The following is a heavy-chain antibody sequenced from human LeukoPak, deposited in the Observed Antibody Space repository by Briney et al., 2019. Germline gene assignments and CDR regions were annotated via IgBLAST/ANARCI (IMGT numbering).Heavy chain of an antibody. V-gene: IGHV3-7*01. Sequence: GGALRLSCSASGFTFSSYRMSWVRQAPGKGLGRVANIKQDGSEKYYVDSVKGRFTISRDNAKNSLYLQMNSLTAEDTAVYYCARDRGSSLRGWRWFDPWGQGTLVTVSS. CDR2: IKQDGSEK. CDR1: GFTFSSYR. D-gene: IGHD6-13*01. CDR3: ARDRGSSLRGWRWFDP. J-gene: IGHJ5*02.